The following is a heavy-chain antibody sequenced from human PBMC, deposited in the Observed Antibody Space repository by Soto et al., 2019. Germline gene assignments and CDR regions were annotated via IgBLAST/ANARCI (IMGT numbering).Heavy chain of an antibody. J-gene: IGHJ4*02. CDR2: IWYDGSNK. V-gene: IGHV3-33*01. CDR3: ARDRLLHEFDY. CDR1: GFTFSRYG. Sequence: GGSRRLSWAASGFTFSRYGMHWVRQAPGKGLEWVAVIWYDGSNKYYADSVKGRFTISRDNSKNTLYLQMNSLRAEDTAVYYCARDRLLHEFDYWGQGTLVTVSS. D-gene: IGHD2-21*02.